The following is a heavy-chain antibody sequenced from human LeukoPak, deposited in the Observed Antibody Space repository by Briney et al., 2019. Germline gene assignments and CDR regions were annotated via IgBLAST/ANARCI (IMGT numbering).Heavy chain of an antibody. V-gene: IGHV4-34*01. J-gene: IGHJ4*02. CDR2: INHSGST. D-gene: IGHD3-10*01. CDR1: GGSISSYY. Sequence: SETLSLTCTVSGGSISSYYWSWIRQPPGKGLEWIGEINHSGSTNYNPSLKSRVTISVDTSKNQFSLKLSSVTAADTAVYYCARGRYGSGIRYFDYWGQGTLVTVSS. CDR3: ARGRYGSGIRYFDY.